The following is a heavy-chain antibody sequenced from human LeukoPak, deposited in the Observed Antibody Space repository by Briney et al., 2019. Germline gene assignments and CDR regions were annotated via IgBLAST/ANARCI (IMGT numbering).Heavy chain of an antibody. CDR2: ISAYNGNT. CDR3: ARDSGYSSGWFTGKLGGMDV. J-gene: IGHJ6*02. CDR1: GYTVTSYG. Sequence: ASVKVSCKASGYTVTSYGISWVRQAPGQGLEWMGWISAYNGNTNYAQKLQGRVTMTTDTSTSTAYMELRSLRSDDTAVYYCARDSGYSSGWFTGKLGGMDVWGQGTTVTVSS. V-gene: IGHV1-18*01. D-gene: IGHD6-19*01.